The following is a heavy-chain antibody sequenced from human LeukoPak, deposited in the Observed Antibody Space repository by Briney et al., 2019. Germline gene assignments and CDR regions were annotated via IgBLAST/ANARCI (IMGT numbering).Heavy chain of an antibody. CDR1: GGSISRSRCY. D-gene: IGHD5-12*01. J-gene: IGHJ4*02. V-gene: IGHV4-39*01. Sequence: SETLSLTCSVSGGSISRSRCYWGWSRQPPGKGLEWIGTIYNNGDTYYNPSLKSRLTISVDTSKNQFSLELTPVTAADTAVYYCAIVGCSGSDYFTDYWGQGTLVTVSS. CDR3: AIVGCSGSDYFTDY. CDR2: IYNNGDT.